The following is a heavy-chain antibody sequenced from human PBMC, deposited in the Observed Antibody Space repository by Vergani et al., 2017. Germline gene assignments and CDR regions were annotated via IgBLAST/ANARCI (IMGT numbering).Heavy chain of an antibody. V-gene: IGHV4-59*01. D-gene: IGHD4-17*01. CDR1: GGSISSYY. CDR3: AREYRGDYAESNFDY. J-gene: IGHJ4*02. CDR2: IYYSGST. Sequence: QVQLQESGPGLVKPSETLSLTCTVSGGSISSYYWSWIRQPPGKGLEWIGYIYYSGSTNYNPSLKSRVTISVDTSKNQFSLKLSSVTAADTAVYYCAREYRGDYAESNFDYWGQGTLVTVSS.